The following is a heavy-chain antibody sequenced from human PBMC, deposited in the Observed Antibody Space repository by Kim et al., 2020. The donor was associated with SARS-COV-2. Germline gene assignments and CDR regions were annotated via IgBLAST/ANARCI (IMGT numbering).Heavy chain of an antibody. J-gene: IGHJ6*02. V-gene: IGHV3-33*08. CDR1: GFTFSSYG. CDR3: ARDPALDYWGYYYYYYGMDV. CDR2: IWYDGSNK. Sequence: GGSLRLSCAASGFTFSSYGMHWVRQAPGKGLEWVAVIWYDGSNKYYADSVKGRFTISRDNSKNTLYLQMNSLRAEDTAVYYCARDPALDYWGYYYYYYGMDVWGQGTTVTVSS. D-gene: IGHD7-27*01.